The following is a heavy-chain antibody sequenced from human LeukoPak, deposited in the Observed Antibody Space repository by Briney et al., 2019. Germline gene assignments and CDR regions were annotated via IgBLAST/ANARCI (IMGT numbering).Heavy chain of an antibody. CDR3: ARDGPIQLWSRGYYYYMDV. CDR2: ISGSGTNT. J-gene: IGHJ6*03. CDR1: GFTFSSYA. Sequence: GGSLRLSCAASGFTFSSYAMTWVRQAPGKGLEWVSAISGSGTNTYYADSVKGRFTISRDNSKNTLYLQMNSLRAEDTALYYCARDGPIQLWSRGYYYYMDVWGKGTTVTVSS. D-gene: IGHD5-18*01. V-gene: IGHV3-23*01.